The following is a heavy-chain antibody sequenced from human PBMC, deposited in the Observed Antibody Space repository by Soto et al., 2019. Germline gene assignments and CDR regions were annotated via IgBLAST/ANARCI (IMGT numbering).Heavy chain of an antibody. Sequence: QVQLVQSGAEVKKPGSSVKVSCKASGGTFSSYTISWVRQAPGQGLEWMGRIIPILGIANYAQKFQGRVTITADKSTSTAYMELSSLRSEGTAVYYCASKLGYCSGGSCPSGWGWGQGTLVTVSS. D-gene: IGHD2-15*01. V-gene: IGHV1-69*02. CDR2: IIPILGIA. CDR3: ASKLGYCSGGSCPSGWG. CDR1: GGTFSSYT. J-gene: IGHJ4*02.